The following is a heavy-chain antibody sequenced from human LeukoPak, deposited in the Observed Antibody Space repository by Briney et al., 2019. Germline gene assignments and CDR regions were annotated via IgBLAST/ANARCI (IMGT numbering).Heavy chain of an antibody. CDR1: GFTFSNAW. CDR3: TTKTASGTGGTFYYYYGMDV. Sequence: GGSLRLSCAASGFTFSNAWMSWVRQAPGKGLEWVGRIKSKTDGGTTDYAEHVKGRFTISRDDSKNTLYLKMNTLRAEDTAVYFCTTKTASGTGGTFYYYYGMDVWGQGTTVTVSS. V-gene: IGHV3-15*01. J-gene: IGHJ6*02. D-gene: IGHD2-8*02. CDR2: IKSKTDGGTT.